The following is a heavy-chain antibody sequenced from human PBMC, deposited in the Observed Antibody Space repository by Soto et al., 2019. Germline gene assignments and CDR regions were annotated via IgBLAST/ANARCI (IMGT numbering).Heavy chain of an antibody. CDR2: INSVSGGT. J-gene: IGHJ4*02. V-gene: IGHV1-2*02. CDR1: GNTDTIYF. Sequence: QVQLVQSGAEVKQPGAAVRFSCKASGNTDTIYFIHWLRQAPGQGPEWLGWINSVSGGTNYAHNFLGRVTMTRDRSTTTAFMELRGLRSDDTAVYYCARGGSYYALWGQGTLVTVSS. D-gene: IGHD1-26*01. CDR3: ARGGSYYAL.